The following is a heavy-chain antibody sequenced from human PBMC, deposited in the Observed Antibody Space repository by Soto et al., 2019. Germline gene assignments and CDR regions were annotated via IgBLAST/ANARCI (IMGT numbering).Heavy chain of an antibody. D-gene: IGHD2-15*01. CDR1: GATFSTYA. CDR2: IIPIFGTT. J-gene: IGHJ6*02. CDR3: ARDEPAGSCSGGSCKYYYGMDV. Sequence: QVQLVQSGAEVKKPGSSVRVSCQASGATFSTYAISWLRQAPGQGLEWMGGIIPIFGTTNYAQKFQGRVTITADEITSTAYMELSGPRSEDTAMYYCARDEPAGSCSGGSCKYYYGMDVWGQGTTVTVSS. V-gene: IGHV1-69*01.